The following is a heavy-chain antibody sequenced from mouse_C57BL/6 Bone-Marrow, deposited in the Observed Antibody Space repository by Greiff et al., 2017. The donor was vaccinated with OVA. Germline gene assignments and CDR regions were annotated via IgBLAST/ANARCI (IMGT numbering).Heavy chain of an antibody. CDR2: IDPSDSYT. D-gene: IGHD1-1*01. J-gene: IGHJ3*01. V-gene: IGHV1-59*01. CDR1: GYTFTSYC. CDR3: ASAHYYGSSYVGFAY. Sequence: QVQLQQPGAELVRPGTSVKLSCTASGYTFTSYCMHWVKQRPGPGLEWIGVIDPSDSYTNYNQKFKGKATLTVDTSSSTAYMQLSSLTSEDSAVYYCASAHYYGSSYVGFAYWGQGTLVTVSA.